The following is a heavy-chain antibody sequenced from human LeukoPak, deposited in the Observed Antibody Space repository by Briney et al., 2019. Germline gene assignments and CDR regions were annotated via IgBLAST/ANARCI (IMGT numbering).Heavy chain of an antibody. CDR3: ARGRPWSGYFFVATARFDY. CDR2: INHSGST. V-gene: IGHV4-34*01. Sequence: SSETLSLTCAVYGGSFSGYYWSWIRQPPGKGLEWIGEINHSGSTNYNPSLKSRVTISVDTSKNQFSLKLSSVTAADTAVYYCARGRPWSGYFFVATARFDYWGQGTLVTVSS. D-gene: IGHD5-12*01. CDR1: GGSFSGYY. J-gene: IGHJ4*02.